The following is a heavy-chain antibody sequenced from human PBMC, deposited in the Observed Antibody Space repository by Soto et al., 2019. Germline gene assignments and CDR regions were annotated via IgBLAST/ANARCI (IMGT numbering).Heavy chain of an antibody. V-gene: IGHV3-30-3*01. CDR2: ISYDGSNK. Sequence: PGGSLRLSCAASGFTFSSYAMHWVRQAPGKGLEWVAVISYDGSNKYYADSVKGRFTISRDNSKNTLYLQMNSLRAGDTAVYYCARGGGYCGGDCYDYYYYGMDVWGQGTTVTVSS. D-gene: IGHD2-21*02. CDR1: GFTFSSYA. CDR3: ARGGGYCGGDCYDYYYYGMDV. J-gene: IGHJ6*02.